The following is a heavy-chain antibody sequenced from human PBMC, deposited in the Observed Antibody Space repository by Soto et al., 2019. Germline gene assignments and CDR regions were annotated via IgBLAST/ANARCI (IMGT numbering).Heavy chain of an antibody. CDR3: PNAAGVRTYDSGYFAY. J-gene: IGHJ4*02. Sequence: GGSLRLSCAASGFTYSNYAMSCVRQAREKGQEWISAISGSGGSTSFAAVVKGVFLISRDHSKNLRYLHVNSLRAVVMPVYSCPNAAGVRTYDSGYFAYLGQGALVKVSS. D-gene: IGHD3-10*01. CDR2: ISGSGGST. V-gene: IGHV3-23*01. CDR1: GFTYSNYA.